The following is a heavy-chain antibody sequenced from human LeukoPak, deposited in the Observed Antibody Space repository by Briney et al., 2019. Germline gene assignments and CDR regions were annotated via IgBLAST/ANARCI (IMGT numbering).Heavy chain of an antibody. V-gene: IGHV1-2*02. Sequence: ASVKVSCKASGYTFTGYYMHWVRQAPGQGLEWMGWINPNSGGTNYAQKFQGRVTMTRDTSISTAYMELSRLRSDDTAVYYCARDAMGSTGFTTHYFDYWGQGTLVTVSS. CDR2: INPNSGGT. D-gene: IGHD6-25*01. J-gene: IGHJ4*02. CDR3: ARDAMGSTGFTTHYFDY. CDR1: GYTFTGYY.